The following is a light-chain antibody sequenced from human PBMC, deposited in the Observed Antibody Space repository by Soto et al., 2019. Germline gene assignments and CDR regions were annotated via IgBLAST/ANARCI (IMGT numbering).Light chain of an antibody. Sequence: NFMLTQPHSVSESPGKTVTISCTRSSGSIASNYVQWYQQRPGSAPTTVIYEDNQRPSGVPDRFSGSIDSSSNSASLTISGLKTEDEADYYCQSYDSSLRGVFCGGTKLTVL. CDR2: EDN. CDR1: SGSIASNY. V-gene: IGLV6-57*03. J-gene: IGLJ3*02. CDR3: QSYDSSLRGV.